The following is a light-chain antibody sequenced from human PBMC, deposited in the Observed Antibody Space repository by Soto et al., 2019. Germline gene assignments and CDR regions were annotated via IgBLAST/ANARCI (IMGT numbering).Light chain of an antibody. V-gene: IGLV2-14*01. CDR1: SSDVAAYNY. Sequence: QSVLTQPASVSGSPGQSITISCTGTSSDVAAYNYVSWYQQHPGKAPKLMIYDVSDRPSGISDRFSGSKSANTASLTISGLQAEDEADYFCSSYTSTSTPVIFGGGTKLTVL. CDR2: DVS. CDR3: SSYTSTSTPVI. J-gene: IGLJ2*01.